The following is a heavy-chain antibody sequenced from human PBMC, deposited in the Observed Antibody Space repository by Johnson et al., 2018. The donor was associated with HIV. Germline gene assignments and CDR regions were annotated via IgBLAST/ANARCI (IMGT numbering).Heavy chain of an antibody. CDR3: SSGDAFDI. Sequence: EVQLVESGGGLVQPGGSLRLSCAASGLTFSSYWMSWVRQAPGKGLEWVANIKQDGSEKHYVDSVKGRFTISRDNAKNSLYLQMNSLRAEDTAVYYCSSGDAFDIWGQGTMVTVSS. V-gene: IGHV3-7*05. CDR2: IKQDGSEK. J-gene: IGHJ3*02. CDR1: GLTFSSYW.